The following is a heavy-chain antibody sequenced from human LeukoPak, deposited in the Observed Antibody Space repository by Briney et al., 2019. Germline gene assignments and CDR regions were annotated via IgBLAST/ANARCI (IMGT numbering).Heavy chain of an antibody. J-gene: IGHJ6*03. V-gene: IGHV4-39*07. CDR2: LDESGRP. Sequence: NPSETLSLTCSVSGGSIRSGRHHWAWVRRPPGKGLEFIGSLDESGRPYYNAPLKSRVTISEDSSGKQFSLNLSSVTAADTAVYFCARDLGGYPFFMDVWGRGTTVIVSS. CDR3: ARDLGGYPFFMDV. D-gene: IGHD2-15*01. CDR1: GGSIRSGRHH.